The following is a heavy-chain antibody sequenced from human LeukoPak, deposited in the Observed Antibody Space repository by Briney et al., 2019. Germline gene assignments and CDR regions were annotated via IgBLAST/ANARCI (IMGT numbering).Heavy chain of an antibody. CDR1: GGSISSGGYY. CDR3: ARDVRRGYCSSTSCQRAEYFQH. J-gene: IGHJ1*01. V-gene: IGHV4-30-2*01. D-gene: IGHD2-2*01. Sequence: SQTLSLTCTVSGGSISSGGYYWSWIRQPPGKGLEWIGYIYHSGSTYYNPSLKSRVTISVDRSKNQFSLKLSSVTAADTAVYYCARDVRRGYCSSTSCQRAEYFQHWGQGTLVTVSS. CDR2: IYHSGST.